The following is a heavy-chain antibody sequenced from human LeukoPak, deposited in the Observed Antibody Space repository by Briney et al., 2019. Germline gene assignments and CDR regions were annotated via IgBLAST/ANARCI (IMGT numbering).Heavy chain of an antibody. CDR3: AKDPTAWEPSHFDY. CDR1: GFTFRSYG. V-gene: IGHV3-23*01. Sequence: TGGSLRLSCAASGFTFRSYGMSWVRQAPGKGLEWVSATSGSGGSTYYADSVKGRFTISRDNSKNTLYLQMNSLRAEDTAVYYCAKDPTAWEPSHFDYRGQGTLVTVSS. D-gene: IGHD1-26*01. J-gene: IGHJ4*02. CDR2: TSGSGGST.